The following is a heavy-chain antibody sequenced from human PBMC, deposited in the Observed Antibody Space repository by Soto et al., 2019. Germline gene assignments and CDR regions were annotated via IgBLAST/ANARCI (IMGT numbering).Heavy chain of an antibody. Sequence: QVQLQESGPGLVKSSETLSLTCTVSGGSISSYYWSWIRQPPGNGLEWIGYIYYSGSTKYNPSLKRRVTISVATSKNKCSLKVSSVAAADTAVYYCATASGSTYGGPYYYYGLAVWGQGTTVTVSS. V-gene: IGHV4-59*08. CDR1: GGSISSYY. CDR2: IYYSGST. J-gene: IGHJ6*02. D-gene: IGHD2-15*01. CDR3: ATASGSTYGGPYYYYGLAV.